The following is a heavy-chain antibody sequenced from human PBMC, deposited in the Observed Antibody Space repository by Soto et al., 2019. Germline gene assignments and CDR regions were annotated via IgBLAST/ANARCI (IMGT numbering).Heavy chain of an antibody. D-gene: IGHD3-10*01. V-gene: IGHV4-34*01. CDR3: ARVGPYGLYYFDY. J-gene: IGHJ4*02. CDR1: GGSFSGDD. CDR2: INHSGST. Sequence: PSETLSLTCAVYGGSFSGDDWSWIRQPPGKGLEWIGDINHSGSTNYNPSLKSRVTISVDTSKNQFSLKLSSVTAADTAVYYCARVGPYGLYYFDYWGQGTLVTVSS.